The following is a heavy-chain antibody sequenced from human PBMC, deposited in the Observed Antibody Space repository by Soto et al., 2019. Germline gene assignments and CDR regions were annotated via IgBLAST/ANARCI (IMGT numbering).Heavy chain of an antibody. Sequence: SETLSLTCTVSGGSISSYYWSWIRQPPGKGLEWIGYIYYSGSTNYNPSLKSRVTISVDTSKNQFSLKLSPVTAADTAVHYCARHLGGGLWFEELLPLHDAFDIWGQGTMVTVSS. D-gene: IGHD3-10*01. CDR2: IYYSGST. CDR3: ARHLGGGLWFEELLPLHDAFDI. CDR1: GGSISSYY. V-gene: IGHV4-59*08. J-gene: IGHJ3*02.